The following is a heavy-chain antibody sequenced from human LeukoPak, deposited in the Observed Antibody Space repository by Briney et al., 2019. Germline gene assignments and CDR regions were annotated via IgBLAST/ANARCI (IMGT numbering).Heavy chain of an antibody. J-gene: IGHJ5*02. CDR3: AKDGRIVRGWFDP. CDR2: IRYDGSNK. D-gene: IGHD1-26*01. CDR1: GFTFSSYG. Sequence: GGSLRLSCAASGFTFSSYGMHWVRQAPGKGLEWVAFIRYDGSNKYYADSVKGRFTISRDNSKNTPYLQMNSLRAEDTAVYYCAKDGRIVRGWFDPWGQGTLVTVSS. V-gene: IGHV3-30*02.